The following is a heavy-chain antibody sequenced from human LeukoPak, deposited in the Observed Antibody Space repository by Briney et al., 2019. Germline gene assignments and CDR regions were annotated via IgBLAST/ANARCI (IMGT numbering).Heavy chain of an antibody. D-gene: IGHD3-22*01. V-gene: IGHV3-53*01. CDR1: GFTVSRNY. CDR2: IYSGGST. Sequence: GGSLRLSCAASGFTVSRNYMSWVRQAPGKGLEWVSVIYSGGSTYYADSVKGRFTISRDNSKNTLYLQMNSLRAEDTAVYYCARIADYYDGSGYNSVDYWGQGTLVTVSS. J-gene: IGHJ4*02. CDR3: ARIADYYDGSGYNSVDY.